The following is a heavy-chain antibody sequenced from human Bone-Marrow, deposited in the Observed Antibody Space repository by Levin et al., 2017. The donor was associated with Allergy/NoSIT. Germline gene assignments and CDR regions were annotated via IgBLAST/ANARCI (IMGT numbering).Heavy chain of an antibody. CDR1: GYSFTSYW. J-gene: IGHJ5*02. CDR3: ARHGGGIAVAGRFGKNINWFDP. D-gene: IGHD6-19*01. V-gene: IGHV5-10-1*01. CDR2: IDPSDSYT. Sequence: PQASVKVSCKGSGYSFTSYWISWVRQMPGKGLEWMGRIDPSDSYTNYSPSFQGHVTISADKSISTAYLQWSSLKASDTAMYYCARHGGGIAVAGRFGKNINWFDPWGQGTLVTVSS.